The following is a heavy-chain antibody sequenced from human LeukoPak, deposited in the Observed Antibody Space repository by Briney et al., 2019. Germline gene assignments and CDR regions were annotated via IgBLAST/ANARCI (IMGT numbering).Heavy chain of an antibody. Sequence: PGGSLRLSCAASGFTFSSYAMTWVRQAPGKGLEWVSAISASGSTTYHADSVKGRFTISRDNSKNTLSLQMSSLRAEDTAVYYCARERDGNIFDYWGQGTLVTVSS. CDR3: ARERDGNIFDY. D-gene: IGHD4-23*01. V-gene: IGHV3-23*01. CDR1: GFTFSSYA. CDR2: ISASGSTT. J-gene: IGHJ4*02.